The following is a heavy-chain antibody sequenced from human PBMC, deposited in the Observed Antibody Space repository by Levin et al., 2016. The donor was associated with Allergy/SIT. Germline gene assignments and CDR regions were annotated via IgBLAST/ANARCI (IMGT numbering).Heavy chain of an antibody. CDR3: ARGIEGYWDY. Sequence: GESLKISCQGSGYSFASYWIGWVRQMPGKGLEWMGIMNLVDSDTRYRASLQGQVTISADKSISIAYLQWDSLKASDTAMYYCARGIEGYWDYWGQGTPVTVSS. J-gene: IGHJ4*02. CDR2: MNLVDSDT. D-gene: IGHD2-21*01. CDR1: GYSFASYW. V-gene: IGHV5-51*01.